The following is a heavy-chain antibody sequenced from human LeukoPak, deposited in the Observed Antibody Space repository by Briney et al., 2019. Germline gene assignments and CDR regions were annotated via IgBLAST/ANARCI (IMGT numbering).Heavy chain of an antibody. J-gene: IGHJ4*02. V-gene: IGHV3-23*01. D-gene: IGHD2-15*01. Sequence: GGSLRLSCAASGFTFSSYAMSWVRQAPGKGLEWVSAISGSGGSTYYADSVKGRFTISRDNSKNTLYLQMNSLSAEDTAVYYCAKVDKVGEGYYWGQGTLVTVSS. CDR1: GFTFSSYA. CDR3: AKVDKVGEGYY. CDR2: ISGSGGST.